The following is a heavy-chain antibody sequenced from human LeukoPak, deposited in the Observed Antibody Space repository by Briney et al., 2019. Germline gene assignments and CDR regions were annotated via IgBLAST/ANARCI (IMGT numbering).Heavy chain of an antibody. Sequence: GGSLRLSCAASGFTFSSYSMNWVRQAPGKGLEWVSYISSSSSTIYYADSVKGRFTISRDNAKNSLYLQMNSLRAEDTAVYYCARDLTRGVMINWGQGTLVTVSS. D-gene: IGHD3-10*01. CDR1: GFTFSSYS. CDR2: ISSSSSTI. J-gene: IGHJ4*02. V-gene: IGHV3-48*04. CDR3: ARDLTRGVMIN.